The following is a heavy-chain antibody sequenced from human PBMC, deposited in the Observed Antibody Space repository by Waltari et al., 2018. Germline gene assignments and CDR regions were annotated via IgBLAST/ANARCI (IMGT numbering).Heavy chain of an antibody. V-gene: IGHV3-74*01. J-gene: IGHJ6*02. CDR1: GFTFSRYW. Sequence: EEQLVESGGGLIQPGESLRVSCAVSGFTFSRYWLNWVRHAPGKGLVWVARINRDGSDTSYADSVKGRFTISRDNAKNTVYLQMKSLRAEDTAVYYCARVARKTYSSPVPGRDYYYGMDVWGLGTTVTVSS. CDR3: ARVARKTYSSPVPGRDYYYGMDV. CDR2: INRDGSDT. D-gene: IGHD6-13*01.